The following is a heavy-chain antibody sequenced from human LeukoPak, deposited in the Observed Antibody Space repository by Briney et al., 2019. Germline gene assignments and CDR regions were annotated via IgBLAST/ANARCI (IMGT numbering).Heavy chain of an antibody. CDR3: ARSGHSYGTYYFDY. Sequence: SETLSLTCAVYGGSFSGYYWSWIRQPPGKGLEWIGEINHSGSTNYNPSLKSRVTISIDKSKNQFSLKLSSVTAADTAVYYCARSGHSYGTYYFDYWGPRSLVIVSS. J-gene: IGHJ4*02. CDR2: INHSGST. CDR1: GGSFSGYY. D-gene: IGHD5-18*01. V-gene: IGHV4-34*01.